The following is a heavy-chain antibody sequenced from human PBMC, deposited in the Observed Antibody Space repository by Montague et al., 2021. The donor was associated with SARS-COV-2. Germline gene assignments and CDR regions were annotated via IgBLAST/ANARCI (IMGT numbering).Heavy chain of an antibody. J-gene: IGHJ6*02. D-gene: IGHD3-10*01. CDR2: ISYSATS. CDR3: ARQFGITWYALDV. CDR1: GASRSTKNYY. Sequence: SETLSLTCTFSGASRSTKNYYWGWIRQPPGKGLEWIGSISYSATSYSNPSLKSRVTMSVDTSRNQLSLNLSSVTVADTAVYYCARQFGITWYALDVWGQGTTVTVSS. V-gene: IGHV4-39*01.